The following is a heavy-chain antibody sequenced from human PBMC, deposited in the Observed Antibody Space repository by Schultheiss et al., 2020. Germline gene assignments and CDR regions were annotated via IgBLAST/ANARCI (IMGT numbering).Heavy chain of an antibody. J-gene: IGHJ5*02. CDR2: IYYSGST. CDR1: GGSISSSSYY. D-gene: IGHD3-10*01. Sequence: SETLSLTCTVSGGSISSSSYYWGWIRQPPGKGLEWIGSIYYSGSTYYNPSLKSRVTISVDTSKNQFSLKLSSVTAADTAVYYCARHLGSYYGSGSYYTEPVGWFDPWGQGTLVTVSS. CDR3: ARHLGSYYGSGSYYTEPVGWFDP. V-gene: IGHV4-39*01.